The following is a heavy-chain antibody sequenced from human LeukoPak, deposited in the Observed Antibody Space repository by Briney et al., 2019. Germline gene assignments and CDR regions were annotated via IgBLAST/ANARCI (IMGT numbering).Heavy chain of an antibody. D-gene: IGHD1-7*01. CDR1: GGSISSYY. CDR3: ARDVGNYWFDP. Sequence: SETLSLTCRVSGGSISSYYWSWIRQPPGKGLEWIGYIYSSGSINYSPSLKSRVTISIDTSKNQFSLKLNSVTAADTAVYYCARDVGNYWFDPWGQGTLVTVSS. V-gene: IGHV4-59*01. J-gene: IGHJ5*02. CDR2: IYSSGSI.